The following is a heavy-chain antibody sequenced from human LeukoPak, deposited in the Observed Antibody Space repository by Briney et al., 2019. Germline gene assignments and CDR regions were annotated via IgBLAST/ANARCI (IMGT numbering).Heavy chain of an antibody. J-gene: IGHJ4*02. Sequence: GGSLRLSCAASGFTFSTYCMHWVRQAPGKGPMWVSRICPDGTVTNYADSVKARFIISRDNARNTVYLQMNSLRVEDTAGYYCVRDFRSADYWGQGTLVTVSS. CDR1: GFTFSTYC. CDR3: VRDFRSADY. V-gene: IGHV3-74*01. CDR2: ICPDGTVT.